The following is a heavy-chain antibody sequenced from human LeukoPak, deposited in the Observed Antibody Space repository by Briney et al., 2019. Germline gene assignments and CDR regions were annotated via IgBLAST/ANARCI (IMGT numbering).Heavy chain of an antibody. CDR2: IXSDGSEE. J-gene: IGHJ4*02. D-gene: IGHD6-6*01. CDR1: GXXXXXXW. CDR3: ARETGRSSDY. V-gene: IGHV3-7*04. Sequence: GGSLRLSCAAXGXXXXXXWXXXXXXAXGXXLXXVDIIXSDGSEEYYVDSVKGRFTISRDNAKNSLYLQMNSLRAEDTAVYYCARETGRSSDYWGQGTLVTVSS.